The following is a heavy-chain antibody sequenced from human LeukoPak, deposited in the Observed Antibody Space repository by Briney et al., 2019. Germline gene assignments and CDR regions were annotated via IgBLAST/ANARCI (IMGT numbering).Heavy chain of an antibody. Sequence: GGSLRPSCAVSGFTFINYAMGWVRQAPGKGLEWVSAITSDEKTFYADSVKGRFTISRDNSKNTLHLQVNSLRAEDTAVYYCAKYCKLSGYYLGGYDYWGHGTLVTVSS. CDR1: GFTFINYA. CDR3: AKYCKLSGYYLGGYDY. D-gene: IGHD3-22*01. V-gene: IGHV3-23*01. J-gene: IGHJ4*01. CDR2: ITSDEKT.